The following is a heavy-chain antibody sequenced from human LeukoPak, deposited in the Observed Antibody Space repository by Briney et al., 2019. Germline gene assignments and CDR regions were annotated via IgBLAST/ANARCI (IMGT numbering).Heavy chain of an antibody. CDR2: IYSSGGT. D-gene: IGHD5-12*01. CDR3: ARGGADAYDVYYLDV. J-gene: IGHJ6*03. Sequence: PSETLSLTCSVSGGSMNTYYWSWIRQPAGAGLDWIGRIYSSGGTYYNPSLKSRVTVSIDTSRNQFSLNLSSVTAADTAVYYCARGGADAYDVYYLDVWGTGTTVTVSS. CDR1: GGSMNTYY. V-gene: IGHV4-4*07.